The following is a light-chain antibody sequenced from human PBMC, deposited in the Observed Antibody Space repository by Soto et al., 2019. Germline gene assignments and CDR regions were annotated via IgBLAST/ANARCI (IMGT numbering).Light chain of an antibody. V-gene: IGKV3-11*01. CDR3: QQRSNWPIT. Sequence: EIVLTQSPATLSLSPGEGATLSFRASQSVASYLAWYQQKPDQAPRLLIYDASTRATGIPARFSGSGSGTDFTLTISSLEPEDFAVYYCQQRSNWPITLGQGTRLEIK. CDR1: QSVASY. J-gene: IGKJ5*01. CDR2: DAS.